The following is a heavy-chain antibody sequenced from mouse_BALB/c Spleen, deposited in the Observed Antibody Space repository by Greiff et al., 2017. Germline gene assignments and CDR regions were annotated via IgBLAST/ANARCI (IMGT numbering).Heavy chain of an antibody. CDR1: GDSITSGY. V-gene: IGHV3-8*02. CDR2: ISYSGST. Sequence: EVQLVESGPSLVKPSQTLSLTCSVTGDSITSGYWNWIRKFPGNKLEYMGYISYSGSTYYNPSLKSRISITRDTSKNQYYLQLNSVTTEDTATYYCARSNSSYYYGSSGYFDVWGAGTTVTVSS. J-gene: IGHJ1*01. D-gene: IGHD1-1*01. CDR3: ARSNSSYYYGSSGYFDV.